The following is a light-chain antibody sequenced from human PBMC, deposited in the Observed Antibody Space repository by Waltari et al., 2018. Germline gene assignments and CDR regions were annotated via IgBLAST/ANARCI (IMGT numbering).Light chain of an antibody. Sequence: DIVMTQSPDSLAVSLGERVTINCRSSQSVSSNLAWYQQKPGQAPRLLIYGASTRATGIPAGLSGSGSGTEFTLTISSLQSEDFAVYYCQQYKNWPWTFGLGTKVEIK. J-gene: IGKJ1*01. CDR3: QQYKNWPWT. V-gene: IGKV3-15*01. CDR2: GAS. CDR1: QSVSSN.